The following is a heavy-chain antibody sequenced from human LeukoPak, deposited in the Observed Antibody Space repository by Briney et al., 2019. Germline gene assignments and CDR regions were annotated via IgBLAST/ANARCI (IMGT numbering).Heavy chain of an antibody. Sequence: SETLSLTCTVSGGSISSSSYYWGWIRQHPGKGLEWIGYIDYSGSTYYNPSLKSRVTISVDASKNQFSLNLSSVTAADAAVYYCARDLVRDGYRDAFDIWGQGTMVTVSS. D-gene: IGHD5-24*01. J-gene: IGHJ3*02. CDR3: ARDLVRDGYRDAFDI. CDR1: GGSISSSSYY. V-gene: IGHV4-31*03. CDR2: IDYSGST.